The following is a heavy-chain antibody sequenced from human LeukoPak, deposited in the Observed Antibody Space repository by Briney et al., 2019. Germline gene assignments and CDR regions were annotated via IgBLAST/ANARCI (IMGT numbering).Heavy chain of an antibody. CDR3: ARDLGGPTARGYLDV. V-gene: IGHV3-48*01. J-gene: IGHJ6*03. Sequence: PGGSLRLSCAASGFTFSSHGMNWVRQAPGKGLEWVSYITSSSSIVYSADSVKGRFTISRDNAKNSLYLQMNSLRVEDTAVYYCARDLGGPTARGYLDVWGKGTTVTVSS. D-gene: IGHD4-23*01. CDR2: ITSSSSIV. CDR1: GFTFSSHG.